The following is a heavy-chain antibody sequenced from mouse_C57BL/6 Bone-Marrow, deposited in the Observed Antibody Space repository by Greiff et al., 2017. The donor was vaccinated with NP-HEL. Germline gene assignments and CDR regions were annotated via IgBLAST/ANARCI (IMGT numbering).Heavy chain of an antibody. CDR1: GFTFTDYY. J-gene: IGHJ1*03. Sequence: EVKVVESGGGLVQPGGSLSLSCAASGFTFTDYYMSWVRQPPGKALEWLGFIRHKANGYTTEYSASVKGRFTISRDNSQSILYLQMNALRAEDSATYYCARYGISWYFDVWGTGTTVTVSS. CDR2: IRHKANGYTT. V-gene: IGHV7-3*01. CDR3: ARYGISWYFDV.